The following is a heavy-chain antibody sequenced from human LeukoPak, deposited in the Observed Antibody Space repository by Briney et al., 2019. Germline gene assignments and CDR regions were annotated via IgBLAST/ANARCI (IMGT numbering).Heavy chain of an antibody. J-gene: IGHJ4*02. D-gene: IGHD2-2*01. V-gene: IGHV3-30*03. Sequence: GGSLRLSCAASGFIFSNYGIHWVRQAPGRGLEWVSLISYDGSIKYYADFVKGRFIISRDNSKNTLSLQMNSLRAEDTAVYYCARVGYCSTTSCYWRAFDCWGQGTLVTVSS. CDR1: GFIFSNYG. CDR2: ISYDGSIK. CDR3: ARVGYCSTTSCYWRAFDC.